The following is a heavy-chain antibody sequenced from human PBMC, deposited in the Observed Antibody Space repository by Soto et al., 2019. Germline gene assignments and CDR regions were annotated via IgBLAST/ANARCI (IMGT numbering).Heavy chain of an antibody. J-gene: IGHJ4*02. Sequence: DSVKGRFTISRDNSKNTLYLQMNSLRAEDTAVYYCATALIAAAGTGSYFDYWGQGTLVTVSS. D-gene: IGHD6-13*01. V-gene: IGHV3-30*02. CDR3: ATALIAAAGTGSYFDY.